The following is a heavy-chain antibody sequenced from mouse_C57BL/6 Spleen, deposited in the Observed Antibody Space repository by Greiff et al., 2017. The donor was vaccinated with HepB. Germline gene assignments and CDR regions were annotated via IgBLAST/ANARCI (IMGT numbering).Heavy chain of an antibody. Sequence: VQLKESGGGLVQPGESLKLSCESNEYEFPSHDMSWVRKTPEKRLELVAAINSDGGSTYYPDTMERRFIISRDNTKKTLYLQMSSLRSEDTALYYCASSITTVVARFAYWGQGTLVTVSA. CDR3: ASSITTVVARFAY. CDR1: EYEFPSHD. J-gene: IGHJ3*01. V-gene: IGHV5-2*01. D-gene: IGHD1-1*01. CDR2: INSDGGST.